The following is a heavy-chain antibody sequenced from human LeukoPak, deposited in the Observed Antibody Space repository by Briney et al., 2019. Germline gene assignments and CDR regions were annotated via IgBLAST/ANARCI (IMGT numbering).Heavy chain of an antibody. D-gene: IGHD3-22*01. CDR1: GGSFSGYY. V-gene: IGHV4-34*01. CDR3: ARGYDSSGYIYYYYMDV. J-gene: IGHJ6*03. CDR2: IIHGGSP. Sequence: SETLSLTCAVYGGSFSGYYWSWIRQPPGKGLEWIGEIIHGGSPNYNPSLKSRVTISVDTSKNQFSLNLSSVTAADTAVYYCARGYDSSGYIYYYYMDVWGKGTTVTVSS.